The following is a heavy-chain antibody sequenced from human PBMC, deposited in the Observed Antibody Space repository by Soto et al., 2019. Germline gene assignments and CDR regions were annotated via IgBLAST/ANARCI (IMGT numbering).Heavy chain of an antibody. CDR1: GFTFSSYA. J-gene: IGHJ4*02. CDR3: AKDEDYDILTGYWSPFDY. D-gene: IGHD3-9*01. V-gene: IGHV3-23*01. Sequence: GGSLRLSCAASGFTFSSYAMSWIRQAPGKGLEWVSAISGSGGSTYYADSVKGRFTISRDNSKNTLYPQMNSLRAEDTAVYYCAKDEDYDILTGYWSPFDYWGQGTLVTVSS. CDR2: ISGSGGST.